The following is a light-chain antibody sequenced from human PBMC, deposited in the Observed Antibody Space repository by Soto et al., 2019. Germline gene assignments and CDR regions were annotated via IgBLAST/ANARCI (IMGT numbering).Light chain of an antibody. Sequence: QSVLTQPPSVSGAPGQRVTISCTGSSSNIGAGYDVHWYQQLPGTAPKLLISGNSNRPSGVPDRFSGSKSGTSASLAITGLQAEDEADYYCQSLDSSLSGWVFGGGTKLTVL. J-gene: IGLJ3*02. V-gene: IGLV1-40*01. CDR2: GNS. CDR3: QSLDSSLSGWV. CDR1: SSNIGAGYD.